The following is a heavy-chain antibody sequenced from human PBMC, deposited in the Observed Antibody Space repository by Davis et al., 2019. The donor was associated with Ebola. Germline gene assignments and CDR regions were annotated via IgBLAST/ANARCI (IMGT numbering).Heavy chain of an antibody. J-gene: IGHJ4*02. D-gene: IGHD2-15*01. V-gene: IGHV3-73*01. CDR3: SCYSIGNDY. CDR1: GFTFGDYA. CDR2: IRSKANSYAT. Sequence: GGSLRLSCTASGFTFGDYAMSWVRQAPGKGLEWVGRIRSKANSYATAYAASVKGRFTISRDDSKNTAYLQMNSLKTEDTAVYYCSCYSIGNDYWGQGTLVTVSS.